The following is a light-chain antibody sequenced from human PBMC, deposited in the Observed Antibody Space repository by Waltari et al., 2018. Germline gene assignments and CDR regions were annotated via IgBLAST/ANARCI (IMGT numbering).Light chain of an antibody. CDR1: QSVSRC. CDR2: GAS. CDR3: QHYVRLPAT. Sequence: IVLTQSPGTLSLSPGDRATLSCRASQSVSRCLAWYPQKPGQAPKLLFCGASTRATGIPDRFTGSGSGTDFSFTCSSLGPEDFAIFFCQHYVRLPATFGQGTKVEIK. V-gene: IGKV3-20*01. J-gene: IGKJ1*01.